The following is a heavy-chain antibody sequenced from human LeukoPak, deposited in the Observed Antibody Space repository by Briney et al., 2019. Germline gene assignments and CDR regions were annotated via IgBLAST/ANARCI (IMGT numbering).Heavy chain of an antibody. Sequence: QPGGSLRLSCAASGFSFTTYWMGWVRQAPGKGLEWVANIKQDGTEKYYVDSVMGRFTISRDNAKNSLYLQMNSLRVEDTAMDYCAKLAKYFYGSETYYFFEHWGQGTPVTASS. J-gene: IGHJ4*02. CDR2: IKQDGTEK. V-gene: IGHV3-7*01. CDR3: AKLAKYFYGSETYYFFEH. D-gene: IGHD3-10*01. CDR1: GFSFTTYW.